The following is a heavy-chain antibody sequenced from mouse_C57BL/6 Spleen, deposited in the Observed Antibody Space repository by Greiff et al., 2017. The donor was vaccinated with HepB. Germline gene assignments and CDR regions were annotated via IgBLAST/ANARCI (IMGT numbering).Heavy chain of an antibody. V-gene: IGHV1-82*01. Sequence: QVQLQQPGPELVKPGASVKISCKASGYAFSSSWMNWVKQRPGKGLEWIGRIYPGDGDTNYNGKFKGKATLTADKSSSTAYMQLSSLTSEDSAVYFCARDNYYGSSIYWYFDVWGTGTTVTVSS. CDR3: ARDNYYGSSIYWYFDV. J-gene: IGHJ1*03. D-gene: IGHD1-1*01. CDR2: IYPGDGDT. CDR1: GYAFSSSW.